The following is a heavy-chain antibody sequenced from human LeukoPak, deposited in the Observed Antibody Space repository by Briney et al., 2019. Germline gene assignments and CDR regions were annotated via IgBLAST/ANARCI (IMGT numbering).Heavy chain of an antibody. D-gene: IGHD4-17*01. CDR1: GGTFSSYA. CDR3: ARNPNVDDYGLYYFDY. Sequence: GASVKVSCKASGGTFSSYAISWVRQAPGQGLEWMGRIIPILGIANYAQKFQGRVTMTRDTSTSTVYMELSSLRSEDTAVYYCARNPNVDDYGLYYFDYWGQGTLVTVSS. CDR2: IIPILGIA. V-gene: IGHV1-69*04. J-gene: IGHJ4*02.